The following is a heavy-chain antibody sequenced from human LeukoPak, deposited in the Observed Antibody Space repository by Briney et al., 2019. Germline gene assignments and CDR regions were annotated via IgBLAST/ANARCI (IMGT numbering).Heavy chain of an antibody. CDR2: ISGSGGST. CDR1: GFTFSSYA. V-gene: IGHV3-23*01. Sequence: GGSLRLSCAASGFTFSSYAMSWVRQAPGKGLEWVSAISGSGGSTYYADSVKGRFTISRDNSKNTPYLQMNSLRAEDTAVYYCARDHSGSGSYRAYYFDYWGQGTLVTVSS. CDR3: ARDHSGSGSYRAYYFDY. D-gene: IGHD3-10*01. J-gene: IGHJ4*02.